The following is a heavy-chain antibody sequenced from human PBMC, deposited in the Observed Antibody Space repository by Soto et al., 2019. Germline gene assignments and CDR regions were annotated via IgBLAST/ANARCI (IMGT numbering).Heavy chain of an antibody. D-gene: IGHD3-10*01. J-gene: IGHJ4*02. CDR3: ARHEVLLWFGELSENRGIDY. CDR1: GGSISSSSYY. CDR2: IYYSGST. V-gene: IGHV4-39*01. Sequence: QLQLQESGPGLVKPSETLSLTCTVSGGSISSSSYYWGWIRQPPGKGLEWIGSIYYSGSTYYNPSLKSRVTISVDTSKNQFSLKLSSVTAADTAVYYCARHEVLLWFGELSENRGIDYWGQGTLVTVSS.